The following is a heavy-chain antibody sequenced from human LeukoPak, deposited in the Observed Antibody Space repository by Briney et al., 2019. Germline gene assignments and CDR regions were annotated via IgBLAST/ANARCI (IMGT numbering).Heavy chain of an antibody. CDR2: ITWNSGTI. CDR3: VRSVGSDWGHFDF. Sequence: GGSLRLSCATSGFNFDQYAMFWVRQAPGKGLEWVIGITWNSGTIAYADSVKGRFAISKDNAKSSLYLQMNSLRTEDTALYYCVRSVGSDWGHFDFRGQGTLVTVSS. D-gene: IGHD7-27*01. J-gene: IGHJ4*02. CDR1: GFNFDQYA. V-gene: IGHV3-9*01.